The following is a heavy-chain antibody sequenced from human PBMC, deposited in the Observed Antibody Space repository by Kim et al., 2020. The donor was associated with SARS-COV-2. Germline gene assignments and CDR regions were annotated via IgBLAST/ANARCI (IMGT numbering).Heavy chain of an antibody. V-gene: IGHV4-39*01. D-gene: IGHD3-22*01. Sequence: RVTKSVDTSKNQFSLKLSSVTAADTAVYYCARHPPYYYDSSGFGNAFDIWGQGTMVTVSS. J-gene: IGHJ3*02. CDR3: ARHPPYYYDSSGFGNAFDI.